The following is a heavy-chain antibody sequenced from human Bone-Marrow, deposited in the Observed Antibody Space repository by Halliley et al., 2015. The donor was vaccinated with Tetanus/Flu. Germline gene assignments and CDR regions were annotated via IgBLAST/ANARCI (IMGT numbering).Heavy chain of an antibody. CDR1: EFTFSNSE. CDR2: ISNSDGSI. Sequence: SLRLSCAASEFTFSNSELNWVRQAPGKGLEWISYISNSDGSIYYSDSVKGRFTISRDNARNSLYLQLNNLRAEDSAVYYCARGDSGDYRWGQGTLVTVPA. V-gene: IGHV3-48*03. CDR3: ARGDSGDYR. D-gene: IGHD4-17*01. J-gene: IGHJ4*02.